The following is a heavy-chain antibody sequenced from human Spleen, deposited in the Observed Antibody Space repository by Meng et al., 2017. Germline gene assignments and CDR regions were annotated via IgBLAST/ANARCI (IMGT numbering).Heavy chain of an antibody. CDR3: VRAYGSGSYGAFDI. CDR1: GYTFTDYY. Sequence: ASVKVSCKASGYTFTDYYMHWVRQAPGQGLEWMGWINPNSGGTNSAQKFQGRVTMTGDTSISTAYMELSRLIFDDTAVYYCVRAYGSGSYGAFDIWGQGTMVTVSS. CDR2: INPNSGGT. V-gene: IGHV1-2*02. D-gene: IGHD3-10*01. J-gene: IGHJ3*02.